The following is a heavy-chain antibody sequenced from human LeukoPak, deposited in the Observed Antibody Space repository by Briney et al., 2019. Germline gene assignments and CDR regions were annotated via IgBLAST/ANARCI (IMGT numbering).Heavy chain of an antibody. J-gene: IGHJ4*02. CDR1: GGPISSGGYY. D-gene: IGHD3-3*01. V-gene: IGHV4-31*03. Sequence: PSQTLSLTCTVSGGPISSGGYYWSWIRQHPGKGLEWLGYIYHSGSTDYNPSLKSRAIISVDTSKNQFSLKLSSVTAADTAVYYCARGSEEWLLTTGFDYWGQGTLVTVSS. CDR2: IYHSGST. CDR3: ARGSEEWLLTTGFDY.